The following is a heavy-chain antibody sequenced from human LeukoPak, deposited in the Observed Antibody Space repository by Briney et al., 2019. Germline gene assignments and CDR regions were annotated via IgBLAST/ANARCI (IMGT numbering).Heavy chain of an antibody. CDR2: INHSGST. CDR3: AGDILTGYLN. D-gene: IGHD3-9*01. J-gene: IGHJ4*02. Sequence: KTSETLSLTCAVYGGSFSGYYWSWIRQPPGKGLEWIGEINHSGSTNYNPSLKSRVTISVDTSKNQFSLKLSSVTAADTAVYYCAGDILTGYLNWGQGTLDTVSS. V-gene: IGHV4-34*01. CDR1: GGSFSGYY.